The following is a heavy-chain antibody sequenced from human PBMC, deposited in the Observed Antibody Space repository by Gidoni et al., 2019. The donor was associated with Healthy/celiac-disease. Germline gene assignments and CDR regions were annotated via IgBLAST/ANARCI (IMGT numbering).Heavy chain of an antibody. J-gene: IGHJ6*02. V-gene: IGHV4-59*08. CDR3: ARHQDYGGNSGHYYYYGMDV. CDR1: GGSISSYY. D-gene: IGHD4-17*01. CDR2: IYYSGST. Sequence: QVQLQESGPGLVKPSETLSLTCTVSGGSISSYYWSWIRQPPGKGLEWIGYIYYSGSTNYNPSRKSRVTISVDTSKNQFSLKLSSVTAADTAVYYCARHQDYGGNSGHYYYYGMDVWGQGTTVTVSS.